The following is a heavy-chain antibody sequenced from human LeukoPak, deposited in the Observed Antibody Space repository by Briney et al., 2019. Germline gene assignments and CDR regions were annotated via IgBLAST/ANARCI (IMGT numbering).Heavy chain of an antibody. J-gene: IGHJ4*02. CDR2: IYYSGST. CDR3: ARGGSGWSYFDY. CDR1: GGSISSYC. D-gene: IGHD6-19*01. Sequence: SETLSLTCTVSGGSISSYCWSWIRQPPGKGLEWIGYIYYSGSTNYNPSLKSRVTISVDTSKNQFSLKLSSVTAADTAVYYCARGGSGWSYFDYWGQGTLVTVSS. V-gene: IGHV4-59*01.